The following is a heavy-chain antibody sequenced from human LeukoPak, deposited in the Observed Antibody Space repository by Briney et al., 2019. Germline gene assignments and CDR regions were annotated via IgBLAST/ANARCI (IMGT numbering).Heavy chain of an antibody. Sequence: KTSETLSLTCTVSGYPISSGYYWGWIRQPPGKGLEWIGGIYHRGSTYYNPSLKSRVTISVDTSKNQFSLKLSSVTAADTAVYYCGREGIFITMVRGVDVWGQGTTVTVSS. V-gene: IGHV4-38-2*02. CDR2: IYHRGST. CDR3: GREGIFITMVRGVDV. CDR1: GYPISSGYY. J-gene: IGHJ6*02. D-gene: IGHD3-10*01.